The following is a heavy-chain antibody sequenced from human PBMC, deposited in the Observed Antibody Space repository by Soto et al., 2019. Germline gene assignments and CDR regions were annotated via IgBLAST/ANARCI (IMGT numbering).Heavy chain of an antibody. D-gene: IGHD3-3*01. V-gene: IGHV4-31*03. CDR1: GGSISSGGYY. Sequence: QVQLQESGPGLVKPSQTLSLTCTVSGGSISSGGYYWSWIRQHPGKGLEWIGYIYYSGSTYYNPSHKSRVTLSVDTSKNQFSLKLSSVTAADTAVYYCARVRGIFGVVIIYYFDYWGQGTLVTVSS. CDR2: IYYSGST. J-gene: IGHJ4*02. CDR3: ARVRGIFGVVIIYYFDY.